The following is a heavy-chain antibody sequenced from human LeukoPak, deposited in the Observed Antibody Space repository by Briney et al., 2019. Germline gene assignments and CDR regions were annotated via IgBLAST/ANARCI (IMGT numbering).Heavy chain of an antibody. CDR3: ARIAVVAATEDPYYYKYGMDV. D-gene: IGHD2-15*01. J-gene: IGHJ6*02. V-gene: IGHV3-21*01. CDR2: ISTSTSYI. CDR1: GFTFNSYG. Sequence: GGSLRLSCAASGFTFNSYGMNWVRQAPGKGLEWVSSISTSTSYIYYADSVKGRFTISRDNAKNSLYLQMNSLRAEDTAVYYCARIAVVAATEDPYYYKYGMDVWGQGTTVTVSS.